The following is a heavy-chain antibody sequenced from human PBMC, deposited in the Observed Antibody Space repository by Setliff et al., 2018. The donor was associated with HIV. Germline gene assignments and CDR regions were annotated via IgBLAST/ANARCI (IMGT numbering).Heavy chain of an antibody. CDR2: ISAYNGNT. V-gene: IGHV1-18*01. Sequence: ASVKVSCKASGYTFTSYGISWVRQAPGQGLEWMGWISAYNGNTNYAQKLQGRVTMTTDTSTSTAYMELRSLRSDDTAVYYCARVGYDFWSGYYTGAFDIWGQGTMVTVSS. CDR3: ARVGYDFWSGYYTGAFDI. J-gene: IGHJ3*02. D-gene: IGHD3-3*01. CDR1: GYTFTSYG.